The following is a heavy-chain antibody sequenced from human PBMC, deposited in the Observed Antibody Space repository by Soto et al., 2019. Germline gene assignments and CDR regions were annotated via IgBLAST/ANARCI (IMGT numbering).Heavy chain of an antibody. CDR2: TYYRSKWYN. D-gene: IGHD6-6*01. CDR1: GDSVSSNSAA. Sequence: SQTLSLTCAISGDSVSSNSAAWNWIRQSPSRGLEWLGRTYYRSKWYNDYAVSVKSRITINPDTSKNQFSLQLNSVTPEDTAVYYCARAGGSSSSYYYYYYGMDVWRQGTTVTVS. V-gene: IGHV6-1*01. J-gene: IGHJ6*02. CDR3: ARAGGSSSSYYYYYYGMDV.